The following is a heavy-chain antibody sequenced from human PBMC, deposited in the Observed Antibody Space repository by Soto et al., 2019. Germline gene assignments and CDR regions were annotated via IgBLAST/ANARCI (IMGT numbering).Heavy chain of an antibody. J-gene: IGHJ6*02. V-gene: IGHV4-59*12. CDR2: IYYSGST. CDR1: GGSISRYY. Sequence: SETLSLTCTVSGGSISRYYWSWIRQPPGKGLEWIGYIYYSGSTNYNPSLKSRVTISVDKSKNQFSLKLNSVTAADTAVYYCARVSGSYYYGMDVWGQGTTVTVSS. CDR3: ARVSGSYYYGMDV.